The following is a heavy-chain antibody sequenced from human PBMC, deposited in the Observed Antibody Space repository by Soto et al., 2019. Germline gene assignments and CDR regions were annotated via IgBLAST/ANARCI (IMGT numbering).Heavy chain of an antibody. CDR2: INPYNDNT. V-gene: IGHV1-18*01. Sequence: ASVKVSCKTSGYTFTNYGLSWVRQAPGQGLEWMGWINPYNDNTHYSQKVQGRVTMTTDTSTSTAYMELRSLRSDDTAVYYCARDNTAFGWYYYYMDVWGKGTTVAVSS. J-gene: IGHJ6*03. CDR3: ARDNTAFGWYYYYMDV. CDR1: GYTFTNYG. D-gene: IGHD3-10*01.